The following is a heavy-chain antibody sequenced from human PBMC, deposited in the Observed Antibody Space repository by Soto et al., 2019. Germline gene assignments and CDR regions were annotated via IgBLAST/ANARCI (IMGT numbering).Heavy chain of an antibody. J-gene: IGHJ6*02. Sequence: EVQLVESGGGLVQPGGSLRLSCAASGFIFSDHYMDWVRQAPGKGLEWVGRTRNKVNSYTTEYAASVKGRFTISRDDSXNXLXXQMNSLKTEDTAVYYCARDRIGYCGSTTCYSGMDVWGQGTTVTVSS. CDR1: GFIFSDHY. CDR2: TRNKVNSYTT. CDR3: ARDRIGYCGSTTCYSGMDV. D-gene: IGHD2-2*02. V-gene: IGHV3-72*01.